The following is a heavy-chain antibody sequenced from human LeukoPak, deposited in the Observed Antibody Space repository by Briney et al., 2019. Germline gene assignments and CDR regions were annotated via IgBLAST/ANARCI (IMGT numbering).Heavy chain of an antibody. CDR2: IYASGST. V-gene: IGHV4-4*07. J-gene: IGHJ4*02. CDR3: GGYGSGTYYPFF. CDR1: GASISSYY. Sequence: PSETLSLTCTVSGASISSYYWSWIRQPAGKGLEWIGRIYASGSTNYNPSLKSRVTMSVDTSEDQFSLKLTPVTAADTAVYFCGGYGSGTYYPFFWGQGTLVTVSS. D-gene: IGHD3-10*01.